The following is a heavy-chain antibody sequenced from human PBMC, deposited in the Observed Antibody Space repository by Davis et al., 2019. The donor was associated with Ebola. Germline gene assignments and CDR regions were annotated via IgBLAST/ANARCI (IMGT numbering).Heavy chain of an antibody. J-gene: IGHJ6*02. CDR2: INHSGST. V-gene: IGHV4-34*01. CDR1: GGSFSGYY. CDR3: AREVGGSSPNCSSTSCYALYYYYGMDV. Sequence: GSLRLSCAVYGGSFSGYYWSWIRQPPGKGLEWIGEINHSGSTNYNPSLKSRVTISVDTSKNQFSLKLSSVTAADTAVYYCAREVGGSSPNCSSTSCYALYYYYGMDVWGQGTTVTVSS. D-gene: IGHD2-2*01.